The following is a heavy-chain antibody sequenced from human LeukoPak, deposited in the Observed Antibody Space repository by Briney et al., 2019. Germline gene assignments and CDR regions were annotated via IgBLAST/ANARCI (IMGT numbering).Heavy chain of an antibody. V-gene: IGHV4-34*01. CDR3: ARVRSRSRYFDY. D-gene: IGHD2-2*01. CDR1: GGSFSGYY. CDR2: INHSGST. J-gene: IGHJ4*02. Sequence: SETLSLTCAVYGGSFSGYYWSWIRQPPGKGLEWIGEINHSGSTNYNPSLKSRVTISVDTSKNQFFLKLSSVTAADTAVYYCARVRSRSRYFDYWGQGTLVTVSS.